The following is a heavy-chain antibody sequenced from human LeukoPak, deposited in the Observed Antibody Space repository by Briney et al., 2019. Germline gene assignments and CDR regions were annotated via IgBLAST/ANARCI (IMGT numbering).Heavy chain of an antibody. CDR2: ISWNSGSI. CDR3: AKDRYSSGYYYLDY. D-gene: IGHD3-22*01. V-gene: IGHV3-9*01. CDR1: GFTFSSYA. J-gene: IGHJ4*02. Sequence: GASLRLSCAASGFTFSSYAMSWVRQAPGKGLEWVSGISWNSGSIGYADSVKGRFTISRDNAKNSLYLQMNSLRAEDTALYYCAKDRYSSGYYYLDYWGQGTLVTVSS.